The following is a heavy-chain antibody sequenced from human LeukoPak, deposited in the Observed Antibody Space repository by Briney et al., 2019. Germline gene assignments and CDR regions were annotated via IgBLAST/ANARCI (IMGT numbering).Heavy chain of an antibody. J-gene: IGHJ4*02. CDR1: GGSISSYY. V-gene: IGHV4-59*01. D-gene: IGHD3-16*01. Sequence: PWEPLSLTCTASGGSISSYYWTWLRQPPGKGLEWIGYIYYRGATNYKRSLKSRVTISVDTSKNHFGLKMTSVTAADTAVYYCARSAGGDLLDYWGQGTLVTVSS. CDR3: ARSAGGDLLDY. CDR2: IYYRGAT.